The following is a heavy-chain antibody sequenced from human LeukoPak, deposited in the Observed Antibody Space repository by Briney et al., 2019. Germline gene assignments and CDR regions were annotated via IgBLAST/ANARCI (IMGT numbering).Heavy chain of an antibody. Sequence: GGSLRLSCAASGFTFSRYGMHWVRQAPGKGLEWVAVIWYDGSNKYYADSVKGRFTISRDNSKNTLYLQMNSLRAEDTAVYYCAREPYRRAPNYYYYGMDVWGQGTTVTVSS. CDR1: GFTFSRYG. D-gene: IGHD1-14*01. J-gene: IGHJ6*02. CDR2: IWYDGSNK. CDR3: AREPYRRAPNYYYYGMDV. V-gene: IGHV3-33*08.